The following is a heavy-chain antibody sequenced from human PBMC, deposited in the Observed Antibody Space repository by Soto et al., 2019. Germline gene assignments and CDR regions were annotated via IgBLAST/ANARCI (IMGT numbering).Heavy chain of an antibody. V-gene: IGHV3-74*01. J-gene: IGHJ6*02. D-gene: IGHD3-10*01. CDR1: GFTFSSYW. Sequence: GGSLRLSCAASGFTFSSYWMHWVRQAPGKGLVWVSRINSDGSSTSYADSVKGRFTISRDNAKNTLYLQMNSLRAEDTAVYYCARSTLMRSGGDDYYYYYGMDVWGQGTTVTVSS. CDR3: ARSTLMRSGGDDYYYYYGMDV. CDR2: INSDGSST.